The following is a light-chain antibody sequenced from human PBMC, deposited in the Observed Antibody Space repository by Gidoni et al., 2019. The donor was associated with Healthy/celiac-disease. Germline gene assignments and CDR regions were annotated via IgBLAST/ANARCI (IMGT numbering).Light chain of an antibody. Sequence: DIQMTQSPPSLSASVGDRVTITCRASQSITIYLNWYQQKPGKAPKLLIYAASSLQSGVPSRFSGSGSGTDFTLTISSLQPEDFATYYCQQSYSTPLTFGPGTKVDIK. CDR3: QQSYSTPLT. CDR1: QSITIY. V-gene: IGKV1-39*01. J-gene: IGKJ3*01. CDR2: AAS.